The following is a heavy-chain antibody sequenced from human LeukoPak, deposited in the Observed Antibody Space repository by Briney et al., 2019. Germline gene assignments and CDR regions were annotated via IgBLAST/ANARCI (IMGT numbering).Heavy chain of an antibody. J-gene: IGHJ4*02. Sequence: PGRSLRLSFAASGFTFSSYGMHWVRQAPGKGLEWVAVISYDGSNKYYADSVKGRFTISRDNSKNTLYLQMNSLRAEDTAVYYCAKDDYLDYWGQGTLVTVSS. CDR1: GFTFSSYG. CDR3: AKDDYLDY. V-gene: IGHV3-30*18. CDR2: ISYDGSNK.